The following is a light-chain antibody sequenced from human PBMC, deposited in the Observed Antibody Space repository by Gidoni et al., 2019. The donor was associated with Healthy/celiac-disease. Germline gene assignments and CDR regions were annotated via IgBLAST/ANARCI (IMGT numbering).Light chain of an antibody. CDR1: SSDVGGYNY. Sequence: QSALTQPASVSWSPGQSITIPCTGTSSDVGGYNYVSWYQQHPGKAPKPMIYDVSNRPSGVSNRFSGSKSGNTAYLTISGLQAEDEADYYCSSYTSSSIRVFGGGTKLTVL. CDR3: SSYTSSSIRV. CDR2: DVS. V-gene: IGLV2-14*03. J-gene: IGLJ3*02.